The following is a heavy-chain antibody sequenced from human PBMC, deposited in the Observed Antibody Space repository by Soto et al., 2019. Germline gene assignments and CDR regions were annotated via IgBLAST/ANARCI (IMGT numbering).Heavy chain of an antibody. J-gene: IGHJ6*02. V-gene: IGHV1-69*13. CDR1: GGTFSSYA. CDR3: AREEGSGRPGAYYGMDV. CDR2: IIPIFGTA. Sequence: GASVKVSCKASGGTFSSYAISWVRQAPGQGLEWMGGIIPIFGTANYAQKFQGRVTITADESTSTAYMELSSLRSEDTAVYYCAREEGSGRPGAYYGMDVWGQGTTVTVSS. D-gene: IGHD6-19*01.